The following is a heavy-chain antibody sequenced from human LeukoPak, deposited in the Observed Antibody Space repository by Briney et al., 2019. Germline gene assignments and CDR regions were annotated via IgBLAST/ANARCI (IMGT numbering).Heavy chain of an antibody. CDR3: ARDGRCGGDCYAS. D-gene: IGHD2-21*02. V-gene: IGHV3-21*01. J-gene: IGHJ4*02. CDR2: ISSSSSYI. Sequence: GGSLRLSCAASGFSFSSYTMNWVRQAPGKGLEWVSIISSSSSYIYYADSVKGRFTISRDNAKNALYLQTNSLRVEDTAVYYCARDGRCGGDCYASWGQGTLVTVSS. CDR1: GFSFSSYT.